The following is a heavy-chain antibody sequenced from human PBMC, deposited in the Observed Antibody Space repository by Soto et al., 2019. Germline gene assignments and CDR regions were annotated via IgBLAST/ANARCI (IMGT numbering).Heavy chain of an antibody. CDR2: ESAYNGER. J-gene: IGHJ4*01. CDR3: SRGTSIPASGDY. V-gene: IGHV1-18*01. Sequence: QGQLVQSGAEVKKPGASVKVSCKASGYTFTNYGINWVRQAHGQGLEWLGWESAYNGERRYAQRVQARVIMTTDTSTITAYMELRSLRSDDTAVYYCSRGTSIPASGDYWGQGTLVTVSS. CDR1: GYTFTNYG. D-gene: IGHD6-6*01.